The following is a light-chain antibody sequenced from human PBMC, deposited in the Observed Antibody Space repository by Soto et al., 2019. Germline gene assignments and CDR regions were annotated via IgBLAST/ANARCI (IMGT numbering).Light chain of an antibody. CDR3: CSNAGSSTHV. Sequence: QSVLTQPRSVSGSPGQSVTISCTGTSSDVGGYNYVSWYQQHPGKAPKLMIYDVSKRPSGVPDRFSGSKSGNTASLTISVLHAEDEADYYSCSNAGSSTHVFGTGTKLTVL. CDR2: DVS. J-gene: IGLJ1*01. V-gene: IGLV2-11*01. CDR1: SSDVGGYNY.